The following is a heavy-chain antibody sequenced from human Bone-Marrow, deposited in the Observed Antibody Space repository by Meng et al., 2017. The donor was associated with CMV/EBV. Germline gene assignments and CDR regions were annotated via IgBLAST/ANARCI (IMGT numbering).Heavy chain of an antibody. J-gene: IGHJ6*02. D-gene: IGHD6-13*01. Sequence: AETLSLTCTVSGYSISSGYYWGWLRQPPGKGLEWIGSIYHSGSTYYNPSLKSRVTISVDTSKNQFSLKLSYVTAADTAVYYCAREIGGASSWIPKHYYYYGMDVWGQGTTVTVSS. CDR1: GYSISSGYY. CDR3: AREIGGASSWIPKHYYYYGMDV. CDR2: IYHSGST. V-gene: IGHV4-38-2*02.